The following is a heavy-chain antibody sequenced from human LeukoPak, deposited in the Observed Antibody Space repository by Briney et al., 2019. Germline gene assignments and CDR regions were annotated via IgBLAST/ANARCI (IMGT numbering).Heavy chain of an antibody. CDR3: ARVRGSYFLDAFDI. CDR1: GFTFSDYY. CDR2: ISSSSYI. J-gene: IGHJ3*02. Sequence: GGSLRLSCAASGFTFSDYYMSWIRQAPGKGLEWVSSISSSSYIYYADSVKGRFTISRDNAKNSLYLQMNSLRAEDTAVYYCARVRGSYFLDAFDIWGQGTMVTVSS. D-gene: IGHD1-26*01. V-gene: IGHV3-69-1*01.